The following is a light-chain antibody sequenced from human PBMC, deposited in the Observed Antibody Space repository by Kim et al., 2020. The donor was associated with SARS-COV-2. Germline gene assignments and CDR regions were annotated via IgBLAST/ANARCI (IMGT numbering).Light chain of an antibody. J-gene: IGLJ7*02. Sequence: SSELTQDPAVSVALGQTVRITCQGDSLRSSYATRYQQRPGQAHILVIYGRNKRPSGIPDRFSASTSGNTDSLTITGAQAEDEADYYCNSRDSSGNHVIFGGGTQLTAL. CDR2: GRN. V-gene: IGLV3-19*01. CDR1: SLRSSY. CDR3: NSRDSSGNHVI.